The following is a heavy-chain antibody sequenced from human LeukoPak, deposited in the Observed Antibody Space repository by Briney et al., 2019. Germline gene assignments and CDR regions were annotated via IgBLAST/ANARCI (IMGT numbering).Heavy chain of an antibody. D-gene: IGHD2-21*01. CDR2: INPSGGST. V-gene: IGHV1-46*01. CDR1: GYTFTSYY. J-gene: IGHJ5*02. CDR3: ARGGAVVPPMFNWFDP. Sequence: ASVKVSCKASGYTFTSYYMHWVRQAPGQGLEWMGIINPSGGSTSYAQKFQGRVTMTRDTSTSTVYMELSSLRSEDTAVYYCARGGAVVPPMFNWFDPWGQGILVTVSS.